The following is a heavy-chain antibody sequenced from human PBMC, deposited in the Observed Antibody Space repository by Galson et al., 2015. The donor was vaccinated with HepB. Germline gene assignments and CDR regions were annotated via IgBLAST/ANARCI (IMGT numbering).Heavy chain of an antibody. CDR2: IYWDDDK. CDR1: GFSLSTSGVG. D-gene: IGHD3-22*01. Sequence: PALVKPTQPLTLTCTFSGFSLSTSGVGVGWIRQPPGKALEWLALIYWDDDKRYRPSLKSRLTITKDTSKNQVVITMTNMDPVETATFYCAHSLPLDISGYYYLRGAFNIWGQGTMVPVSS. J-gene: IGHJ3*02. CDR3: AHSLPLDISGYYYLRGAFNI. V-gene: IGHV2-5*02.